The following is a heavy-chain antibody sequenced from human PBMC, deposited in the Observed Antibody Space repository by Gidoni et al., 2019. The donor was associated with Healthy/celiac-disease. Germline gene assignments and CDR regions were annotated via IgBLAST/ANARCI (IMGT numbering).Heavy chain of an antibody. J-gene: IGHJ3*02. Sequence: QVQLQESGPGLVKPSQTLSVTCTFSGASISSGGYYWSWIRQHPGKGLEWIGYIYYSGSTYYNPSLKSRVTISVDTSKNQFSLKLSSVTAADTAVYYCARIFITIFAFDIWGQGTMVTVSS. V-gene: IGHV4-31*03. CDR3: ARIFITIFAFDI. CDR1: GASISSGGYY. CDR2: IYYSGST. D-gene: IGHD3-3*01.